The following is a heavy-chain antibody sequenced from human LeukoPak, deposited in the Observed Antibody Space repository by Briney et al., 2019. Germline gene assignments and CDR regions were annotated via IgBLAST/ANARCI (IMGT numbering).Heavy chain of an antibody. V-gene: IGHV3-30*18. Sequence: GGSLRLSCAASGFTFSSYGMHWVRQAPGKGLEWVAVISYDGSNKYYADSVKGRFTISRDNAKNTVYLQMSSLRAEDTAVYYCAKESGYDVDLEYWGQGALVTVSS. CDR3: AKESGYDVDLEY. J-gene: IGHJ4*02. CDR1: GFTFSSYG. CDR2: ISYDGSNK. D-gene: IGHD5-12*01.